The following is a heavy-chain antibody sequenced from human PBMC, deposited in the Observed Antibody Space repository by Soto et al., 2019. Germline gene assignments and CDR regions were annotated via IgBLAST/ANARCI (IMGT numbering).Heavy chain of an antibody. V-gene: IGHV1-8*01. J-gene: IGHJ2*01. CDR2: MNPNSGNT. CDR3: ARGLNPYYDFWSGSSYWYFDL. Sequence: QVQLVQSGAEVTKPGASVKVSCKASGYTFTSYDINWVRQATGQGLEWMGWMNPNSGNTGYAQKFQGRVTMTRNTSISTAYMELSSLRSEDTAVYYCARGLNPYYDFWSGSSYWYFDLWGRGTLVTVSS. D-gene: IGHD3-3*01. CDR1: GYTFTSYD.